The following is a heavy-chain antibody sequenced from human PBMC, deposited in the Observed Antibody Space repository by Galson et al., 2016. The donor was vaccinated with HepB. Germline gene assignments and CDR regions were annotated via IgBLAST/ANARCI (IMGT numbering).Heavy chain of an antibody. V-gene: IGHV3-23*01. CDR2: ISGLGSNT. CDR1: GFTFSDYA. J-gene: IGHJ4*01. Sequence: SLRLSCAASGFTFSDYAMGWVRQAPGRGLEWVSGISGLGSNTYYADSVKGRVTISRDNSKNTLYLQMNSLRAEDTAVYYCAKGGDSSGYLDYWGHGTLVTVSS. CDR3: AKGGDSSGYLDY. D-gene: IGHD3-22*01.